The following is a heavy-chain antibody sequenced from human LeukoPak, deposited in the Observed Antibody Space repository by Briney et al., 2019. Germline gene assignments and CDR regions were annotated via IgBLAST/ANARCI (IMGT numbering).Heavy chain of an antibody. J-gene: IGHJ6*02. CDR1: GFTFGSYW. D-gene: IGHD6-19*01. CDR2: IKQDGSEK. V-gene: IGHV3-7*01. CDR3: ARGKAIAVALAV. Sequence: GGSLRLSCAASGFTFGSYWMSWVRQAPGKGLEWVANIKQDGSEKYYVDSVKGRFTISRDDAKNSLYLQMNSLRAEDTALYYCARGKAIAVALAVWGQGTTVTVSS.